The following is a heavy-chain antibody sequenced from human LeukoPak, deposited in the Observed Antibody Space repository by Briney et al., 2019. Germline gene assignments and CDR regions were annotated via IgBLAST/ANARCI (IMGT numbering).Heavy chain of an antibody. CDR1: GGSISSYY. CDR2: IYYSGST. J-gene: IGHJ5*02. Sequence: PSETLSLTCTVSGGSISSYYWSWIRQPPGKGLEWIGYIYYSGSTNYNPSLKSRVTISVDTSKNQFSLKLSSVTAADTAVYYCARVSTGSRNWFDPWGQGTLVTVSS. D-gene: IGHD1-14*01. V-gene: IGHV4-59*01. CDR3: ARVSTGSRNWFDP.